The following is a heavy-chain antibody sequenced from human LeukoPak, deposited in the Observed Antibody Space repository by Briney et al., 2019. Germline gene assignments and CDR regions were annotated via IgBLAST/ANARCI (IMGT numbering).Heavy chain of an antibody. CDR2: IGYDGSNK. V-gene: IGHV3-30*02. J-gene: IGHJ4*02. D-gene: IGHD4-23*01. CDR3: AKVLAVTSYGAKSIFDH. CDR1: GFTFSNYG. Sequence: PGGSLRLSCAASGFTFSNYGMHWVRQAPGKGLEWVAFIGYDGSNKYYADSVKGRFTISRDNSKNTVYLQMNSLRAEDTAVYYCAKVLAVTSYGAKSIFDHWGQGTLVTVSS.